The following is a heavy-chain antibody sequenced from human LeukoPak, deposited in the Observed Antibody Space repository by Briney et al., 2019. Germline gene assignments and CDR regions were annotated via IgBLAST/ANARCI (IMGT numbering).Heavy chain of an antibody. CDR3: ARGSLWFGELRY. CDR2: IHYSGGT. CDR1: GDSISNYY. Sequence: MTSETLSLTCTVPGDSISNYYWSWIRQPPGKGLEWIGYIHYSGGTNYNPSLKSRVTISVDTSKNQFSLKLSSVTAADTAVYYCARGSLWFGELRYWGQGPLITVSS. J-gene: IGHJ4*02. V-gene: IGHV4-59*01. D-gene: IGHD3-10*01.